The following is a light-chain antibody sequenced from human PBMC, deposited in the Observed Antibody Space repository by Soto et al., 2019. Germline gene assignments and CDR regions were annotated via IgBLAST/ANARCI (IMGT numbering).Light chain of an antibody. CDR3: SSYSSDSTLVL. CDR2: DVT. V-gene: IGLV2-14*03. CDR1: SSDIGGYNY. J-gene: IGLJ2*01. Sequence: QSVLTQPASVSESPGQSITIPCTGTSSDIGGYNYVSWYQQYPGKAPKLMIFDVTNRPSGVSNRFSGSKSGNTASLTISGLQAEDEAIYYCSSYSSDSTLVLFGGGTKVTVL.